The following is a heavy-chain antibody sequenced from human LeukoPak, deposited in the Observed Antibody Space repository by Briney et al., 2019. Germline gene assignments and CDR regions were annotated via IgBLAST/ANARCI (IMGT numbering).Heavy chain of an antibody. J-gene: IGHJ4*02. CDR3: ARAFIYGFDY. CDR2: IAQDGSVK. CDR1: GFTFSSYW. D-gene: IGHD3-10*01. V-gene: IGHV3-7*01. Sequence: GGSLRLSCEASGFTFSSYWMGWVRQAPGKGLEWVAHIAQDGSVKHYVNSVKGRFTISRDNTEHSLFLQMNSLRAEDTAVYYCARAFIYGFDYWGQGTLVTVSP.